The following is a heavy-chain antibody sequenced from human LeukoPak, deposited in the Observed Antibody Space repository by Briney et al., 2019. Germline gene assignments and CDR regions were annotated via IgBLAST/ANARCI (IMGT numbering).Heavy chain of an antibody. Sequence: SETLSLTCAVYGGSFSGYYWSWIRQPPGKGPEWIGEINDSESTNYNASLSSRVTISVDTSKNQFSLKLTSVTAADTAAYYCARTFYCSGGTCSNWFDPWGQGTLVTVSS. J-gene: IGHJ5*02. D-gene: IGHD2-15*01. CDR1: GGSFSGYY. V-gene: IGHV4-34*01. CDR2: INDSEST. CDR3: ARTFYCSGGTCSNWFDP.